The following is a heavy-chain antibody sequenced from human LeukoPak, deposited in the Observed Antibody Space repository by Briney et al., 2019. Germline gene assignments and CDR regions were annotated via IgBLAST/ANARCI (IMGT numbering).Heavy chain of an antibody. J-gene: IGHJ4*02. CDR1: GFAFSSYG. D-gene: IGHD3-22*01. Sequence: PGGSLRLSCAASGFAFSSYGMHWVRQAPGKGLEWVAVISYDGSNKYYADSVKGRFTISRDNSKNTLYLQMNSLRAEDTAVYYCAKEAPFPSDYYDSSGGYFDYWGQGTLVTVSS. CDR2: ISYDGSNK. V-gene: IGHV3-30*18. CDR3: AKEAPFPSDYYDSSGGYFDY.